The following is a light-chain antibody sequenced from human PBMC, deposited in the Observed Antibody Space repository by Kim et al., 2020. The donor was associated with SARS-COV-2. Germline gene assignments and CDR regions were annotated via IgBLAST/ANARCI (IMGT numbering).Light chain of an antibody. CDR2: SAY. Sequence: EIVLTQSPGTLSLSPGERATLSCRASQSVSSDYLAWYQQKPGQAPRLLIYSAYRRATGIADRFSGSGSGTDFTLTISRLEPEDFAVYYCQHYGTSLWTFGQGTKVDIK. V-gene: IGKV3-20*01. CDR1: QSVSSDY. CDR3: QHYGTSLWT. J-gene: IGKJ1*01.